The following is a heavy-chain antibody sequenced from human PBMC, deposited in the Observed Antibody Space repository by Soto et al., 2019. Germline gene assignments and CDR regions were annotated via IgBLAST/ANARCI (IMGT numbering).Heavy chain of an antibody. CDR2: NYSGST. CDR1: GASVSSSSYY. J-gene: IGHJ6*02. V-gene: IGHV4-39*01. D-gene: IGHD1-7*01. Sequence: QLQLHESGPGLVKPSETLSLTCTVSGASVSSSSYYWGWIRQPPGKGLEWIGSNYSGSTYYNPSLKRLVTISVDTSKNQFSLKLSAVTAADTAVYYCARLNAGTTYYYYGMDVWGQGTTVTVSS. CDR3: ARLNAGTTYYYYGMDV.